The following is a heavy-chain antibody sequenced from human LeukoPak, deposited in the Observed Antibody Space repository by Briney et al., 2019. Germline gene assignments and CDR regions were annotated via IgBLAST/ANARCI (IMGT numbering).Heavy chain of an antibody. CDR2: INLSGST. D-gene: IGHD2-2*01. Sequence: PSETLSLTCAVYGGPFRGYYWSWIRQPPGKGLECILEINLSGSTNSNPSLKSRVTISVDTSKNQFSLKLSSVTAADTAVYYCARGPICSSTSCSSACFDYWGQGTLVTVSS. CDR1: GGPFRGYY. J-gene: IGHJ4*02. CDR3: ARGPICSSTSCSSACFDY. V-gene: IGHV4-34*01.